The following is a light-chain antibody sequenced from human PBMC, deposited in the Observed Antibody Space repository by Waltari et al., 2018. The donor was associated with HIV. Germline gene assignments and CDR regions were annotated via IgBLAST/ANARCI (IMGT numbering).Light chain of an antibody. CDR2: SDH. CDR3: QSCDNSLSAVL. Sequence: QSVLTQPPSVSGAPGQTVTISCPGRSSNIGAHYGVNWYQQRPGTAPRLLIFSDHNRPSGVPDRFSGYRSGTSASLAITGLQAEDESDYYCQSCDNSLSAVLFGGGTKLTVL. V-gene: IGLV1-40*01. CDR1: SSNIGAHYG. J-gene: IGLJ3*02.